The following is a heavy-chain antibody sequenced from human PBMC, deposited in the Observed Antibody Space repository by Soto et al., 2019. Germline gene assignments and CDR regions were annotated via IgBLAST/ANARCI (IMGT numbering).Heavy chain of an antibody. D-gene: IGHD3-16*02. J-gene: IGHJ4*02. CDR1: GGSISSGGYY. CDR3: ARGGDYVWGSYRLDY. Sequence: HVQLQESGPGLVKPSQTLSLTCTVSGGSISSGGYYWSWIRQHPGKGLGWIGYIYYSGSTYYNPSLKSRVTISVDTSKNQFSMKLSSVTAAATAVYYCARGGDYVWGSYRLDYWGQGTLVTVSS. CDR2: IYYSGST. V-gene: IGHV4-31*03.